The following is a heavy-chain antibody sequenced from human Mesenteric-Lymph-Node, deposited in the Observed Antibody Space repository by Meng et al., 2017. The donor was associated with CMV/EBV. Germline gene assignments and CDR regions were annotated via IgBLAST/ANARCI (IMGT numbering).Heavy chain of an antibody. CDR2: IRNSDSAV. V-gene: IGHV3-11*01. D-gene: IGHD6-13*01. Sequence: LSCAASGFTFSAYYMSWIRQAPGKGLEWVSYIRNSDSAVFYADSVKGRFTISRDNAKNSLYLQMNSLRAEDTAVYYCARDSDSSSWGYWGQGTLVTVSS. CDR3: ARDSDSSSWGY. CDR1: GFTFSAYY. J-gene: IGHJ4*02.